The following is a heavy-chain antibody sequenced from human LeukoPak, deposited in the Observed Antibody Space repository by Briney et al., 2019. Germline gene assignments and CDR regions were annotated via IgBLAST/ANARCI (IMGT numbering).Heavy chain of an antibody. D-gene: IGHD3-22*01. J-gene: IGHJ4*02. CDR1: GGSISSYY. CDR3: ARAYDSSGPAY. V-gene: IGHV4-59*12. Sequence: PSETLSLTCTVSGGSISSYYWSWIRQPPGKGLEWIGYIYYSGSTNYNPSLKSRVTIPVDTSKNQFSLKLSSVTAADTAVYCCARAYDSSGPAYWGQGTLVTVSS. CDR2: IYYSGST.